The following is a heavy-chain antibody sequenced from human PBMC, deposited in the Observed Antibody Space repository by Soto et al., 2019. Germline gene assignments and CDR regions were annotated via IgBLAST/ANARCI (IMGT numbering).Heavy chain of an antibody. CDR3: ASDRGYGVHYVFYX. D-gene: IGHD6-25*01. V-gene: IGHV3-33*01. CDR2: IWYHGNTY. Sequence: GGSLRLSFTTSGFTFSTYGMHWVRQAPGKGLEWVGTIWYHGNTYYYKDSIKARLAVSRDNSKNTVFLQMNTLRAEDTATYYCASDRGYGVHYVFYXWGLVTLFTVS. J-gene: IGHJ4*02. CDR1: GFTFSTYG.